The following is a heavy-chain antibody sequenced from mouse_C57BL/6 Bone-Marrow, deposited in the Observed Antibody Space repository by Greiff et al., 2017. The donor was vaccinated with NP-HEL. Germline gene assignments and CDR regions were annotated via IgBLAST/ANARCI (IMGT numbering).Heavy chain of an antibody. CDR1: GFNIKDYY. J-gene: IGHJ4*01. CDR3: ARIRGPYYYAMDY. Sequence: EVQLQESGAELVKPGASVKLSCTASGFNIKDYYMHWVKQRTEQGLEWIGRIDPEDGETKYAPNFQGKATITADTSSNPAYLQLSSLTSEDTDVYYCARIRGPYYYAMDYWGQGTSVTVSS. CDR2: IDPEDGET. V-gene: IGHV14-2*01.